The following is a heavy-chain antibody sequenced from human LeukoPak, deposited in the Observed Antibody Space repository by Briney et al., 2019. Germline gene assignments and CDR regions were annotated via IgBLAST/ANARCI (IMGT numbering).Heavy chain of an antibody. CDR2: IKDDGSEK. Sequence: PGGSLRLSCAGSGFTFSSHWMNWVRQAPGKGLEWVASIKDDGSEKHFLDSVNGRFAISRDNAKNSLYLQMSNLRAEDTAVYYCARRGITISGVLVYHYSGLDVWGQGTTVTVSS. CDR3: ARRGITISGVLVYHYSGLDV. J-gene: IGHJ6*02. V-gene: IGHV3-7*02. CDR1: GFTFSSHW. D-gene: IGHD3-3*01.